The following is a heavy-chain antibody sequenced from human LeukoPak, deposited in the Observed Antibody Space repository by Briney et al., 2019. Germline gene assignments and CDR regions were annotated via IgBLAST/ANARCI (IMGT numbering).Heavy chain of an antibody. Sequence: PGGSLRLSCAASGFIFSNYGMHWVRQAPGKGLEWVAVIWYDGSNKYYADSVKGRFTISRDNSKNTLYLQMSSLRAEDTAVYYCARNYYDSSGYYYHDYWGQGTLVTVSS. CDR2: IWYDGSNK. CDR3: ARNYYDSSGYYYHDY. D-gene: IGHD3-22*01. CDR1: GFIFSNYG. J-gene: IGHJ4*02. V-gene: IGHV3-33*01.